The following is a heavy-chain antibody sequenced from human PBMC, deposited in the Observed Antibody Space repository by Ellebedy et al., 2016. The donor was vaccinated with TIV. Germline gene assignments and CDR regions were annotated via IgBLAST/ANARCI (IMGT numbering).Heavy chain of an antibody. V-gene: IGHV3-7*03. Sequence: GESLKISCAASGFTFSNYWMSWVRQAPGKGLEWVANIKRDGTEKYYVDSVKGRFTISRDNAKNSLYMQMSSLRVEDTAVYYCARLHCSGGSCYSYLDSWGQGTLVTVSS. D-gene: IGHD2-15*01. CDR2: IKRDGTEK. CDR3: ARLHCSGGSCYSYLDS. J-gene: IGHJ4*02. CDR1: GFTFSNYW.